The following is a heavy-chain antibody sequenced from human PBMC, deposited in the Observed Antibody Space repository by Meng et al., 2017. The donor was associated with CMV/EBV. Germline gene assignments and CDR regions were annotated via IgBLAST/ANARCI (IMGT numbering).Heavy chain of an antibody. D-gene: IGHD6-13*01. CDR3: ARSSSWYDY. CDR1: GFTFSSYD. V-gene: IGHV3-74*01. CDR2: INSDGSST. Sequence: GESLKISCAASGFTFSSYDMHWVRQAPGKGLVWVSRINSDGSSTTYANSVKGRFTISRDNAKNTLYLQMNSLRDEDTAVYYCARSSSWYDYWGQGTLVTVSS. J-gene: IGHJ4*02.